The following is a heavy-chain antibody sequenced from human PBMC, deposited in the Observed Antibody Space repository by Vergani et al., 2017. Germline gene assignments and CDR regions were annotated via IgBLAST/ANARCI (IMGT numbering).Heavy chain of an antibody. V-gene: IGHV3-23*01. Sequence: EVQLLESGGGLVQPGGSLRLSCAASGFTFDDYGMSWVRQAPGKGLEWVSAISARYPSTYYADSVKGRFTISRDNSKNMLYLQMNSLRAEDTAVYYCARLSYDTTPYLQGGYDCWGQGTLVSVSS. CDR2: ISARYPST. CDR1: GFTFDDYG. CDR3: ARLSYDTTPYLQGGYDC. J-gene: IGHJ4*02. D-gene: IGHD3-22*01.